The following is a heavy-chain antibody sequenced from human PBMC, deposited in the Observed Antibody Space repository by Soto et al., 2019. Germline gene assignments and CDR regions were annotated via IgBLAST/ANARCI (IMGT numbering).Heavy chain of an antibody. CDR3: AREEKQLSRYGGDFDY. V-gene: IGHV4-61*01. D-gene: IGHD3-16*01. CDR1: DGSVNTGNYY. Sequence: QVQLQESGPGLVKPSETLSLTCSVSDGSVNTGNYYWSWIRQPPGKGLECIGPIDYIGTTNYNPSLSSGVTISVDTSKNQFSLKVTSVTAADTAVYFCAREEKQLSRYGGDFDYWGQGVLVTVSS. CDR2: IDYIGTT. J-gene: IGHJ4*02.